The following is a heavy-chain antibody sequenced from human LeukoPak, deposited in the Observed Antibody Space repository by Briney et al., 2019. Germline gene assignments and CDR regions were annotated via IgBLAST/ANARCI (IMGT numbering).Heavy chain of an antibody. D-gene: IGHD3-16*02. Sequence: PGGSLRLSCAASGFTFSGYAMHWVRQAPGKGLEYVSAISSNGGSTYYGNSVKGRFTISRDNSKNTLYLQMGSLRAEDMAVYYCARGRRFGGVIVVPYYFDYWGQGTLVTVSS. CDR3: ARGRRFGGVIVVPYYFDY. CDR1: GFTFSGYA. J-gene: IGHJ4*02. CDR2: ISSNGGST. V-gene: IGHV3-64*01.